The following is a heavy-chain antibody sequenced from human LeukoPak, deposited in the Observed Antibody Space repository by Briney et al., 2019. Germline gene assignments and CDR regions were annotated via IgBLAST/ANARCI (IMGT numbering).Heavy chain of an antibody. CDR2: ISGSGGST. J-gene: IGHJ4*02. CDR3: AKVHDFYCGGGSCYLDY. D-gene: IGHD2-15*01. Sequence: GGSLRLSCAASGFTFSSYAMSWVRQAPGKGLEWVSAISGSGGSTYYADSVKGRFTISRDSSKNTLYLQMNSLRAEDTAVYYCAKVHDFYCGGGSCYLDYWGQGTLVTVSS. V-gene: IGHV3-23*01. CDR1: GFTFSSYA.